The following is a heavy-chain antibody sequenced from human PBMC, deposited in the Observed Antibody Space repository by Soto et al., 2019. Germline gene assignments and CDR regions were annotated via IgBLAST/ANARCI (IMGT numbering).Heavy chain of an antibody. V-gene: IGHV4-39*01. Sequence: QLQLQESGPGLVKPSETLSLTCTVSGGFISSSSYYWGWIRQPPGKGLEWIGSIYYSGSTYYNPSLKSRVTITVNTSRNRFTRKLSSVTAADTALYYCARRWRAAAGSEYFDYWGQGTLVTVSS. CDR1: GGFISSSSYY. CDR3: ARRWRAAAGSEYFDY. CDR2: IYYSGST. D-gene: IGHD6-13*01. J-gene: IGHJ4*02.